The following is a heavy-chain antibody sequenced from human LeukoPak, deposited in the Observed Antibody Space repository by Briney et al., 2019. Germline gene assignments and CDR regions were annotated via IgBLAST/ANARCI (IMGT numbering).Heavy chain of an antibody. Sequence: SQTLSLTCAISVDSVSSNSAAWNWIRQSPSRGLEWLGRTYYRSKWYNDYAVSVKSRITINPDTSKNQFSLQLNSVTPEDTAVYYCARVTCSGGSCFLYYFDYWGQGTLVTVSS. J-gene: IGHJ4*02. V-gene: IGHV6-1*01. CDR3: ARVTCSGGSCFLYYFDY. CDR2: TYYRSKWYN. D-gene: IGHD2-15*01. CDR1: VDSVSSNSAA.